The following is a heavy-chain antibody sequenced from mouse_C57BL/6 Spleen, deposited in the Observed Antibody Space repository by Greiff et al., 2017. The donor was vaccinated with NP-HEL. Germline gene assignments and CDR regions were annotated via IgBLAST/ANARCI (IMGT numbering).Heavy chain of an antibody. J-gene: IGHJ4*01. CDR1: GYTFTSYG. D-gene: IGHD2-3*01. CDR2: IYPRSGNT. Sequence: QVQLKQSGAELARPGASVKLSCKASGYTFTSYGISWVKQRTGQGLEWIGEIYPRSGNTYYNEKFKGKATLTADKSSSTAYMELRSLTSEDSAVYFCAREEDDYPMDYWGQGTSVTVSS. V-gene: IGHV1-81*01. CDR3: AREEDDYPMDY.